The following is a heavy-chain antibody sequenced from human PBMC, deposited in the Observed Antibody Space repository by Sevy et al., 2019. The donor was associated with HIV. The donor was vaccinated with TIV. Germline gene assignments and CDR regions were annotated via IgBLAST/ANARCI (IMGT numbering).Heavy chain of an antibody. J-gene: IGHJ3*02. CDR1: GFTFSNYW. V-gene: IGHV3-7*04. CDR3: ARGDYSDSRGDYNDAFDI. CDR2: IKPDGSEK. D-gene: IGHD3-22*01. Sequence: GGSLRLSCAASGFTFSNYWMSWVRQAPGKGLEWVGNIKPDGSEKYYVDSVKGRFTISRDNAKNSLYLQMNSLRGGETAVYYCARGDYSDSRGDYNDAFDIWGQGTMVTVSS.